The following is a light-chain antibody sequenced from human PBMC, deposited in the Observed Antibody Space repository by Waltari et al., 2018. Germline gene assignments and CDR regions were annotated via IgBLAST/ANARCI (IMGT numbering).Light chain of an antibody. CDR3: QQTNSFPWT. V-gene: IGKV1-12*02. CDR1: QGIYSW. Sequence: DIQMTQSPSSVSAYVGDRVTITCRASQGIYSWLACYQQQPGKAPKPLIYSASSLQSGVPSRFSGSGSGTDFSLTISILQPEDLATYYCQQTNSFPWTFGQGTKVEI. CDR2: SAS. J-gene: IGKJ1*01.